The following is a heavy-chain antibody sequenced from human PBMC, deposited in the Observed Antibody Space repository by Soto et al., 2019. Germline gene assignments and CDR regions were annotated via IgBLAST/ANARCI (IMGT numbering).Heavy chain of an antibody. CDR1: GYSLNSYW. V-gene: IGHV5-51*01. CDR2: IYPGDSDT. J-gene: IGHJ4*02. CDR3: ARHGFGYGGSSSGRGLDY. D-gene: IGHD2-15*01. Sequence: GVPLKVSCKGSGYSLNSYWIGWMRQMPGKGLEWMGIIYPGDSDTKYSPSFQGQVTISADKSISTAYLQWSSLKASDTAMYYCARHGFGYGGSSSGRGLDYWGQGTLVTVS.